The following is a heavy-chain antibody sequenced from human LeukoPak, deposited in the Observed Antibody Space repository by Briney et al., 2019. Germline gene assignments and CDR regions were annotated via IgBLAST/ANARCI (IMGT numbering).Heavy chain of an antibody. V-gene: IGHV3-7*01. Sequence: GGSLRLSCTVSGFTFSKYWMSWLRQAPGKGLEWVANINQGGSETYYMDSVKGRFTISRDNSKNTLYLQMNSLRAEDTAVYYCASPYSGSSDAFDIWGQGTMVTVSS. CDR3: ASPYSGSSDAFDI. J-gene: IGHJ3*02. CDR1: GFTFSKYW. D-gene: IGHD1-26*01. CDR2: INQGGSET.